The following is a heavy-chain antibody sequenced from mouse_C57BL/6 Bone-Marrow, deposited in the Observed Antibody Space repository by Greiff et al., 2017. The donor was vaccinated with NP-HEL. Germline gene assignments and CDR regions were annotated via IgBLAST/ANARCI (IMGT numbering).Heavy chain of an antibody. CDR3: ARRGQLRPSWFAY. J-gene: IGHJ3*01. V-gene: IGHV1-59*01. CDR1: GYTFTSYW. Sequence: VQLQQPGAELVRPGTSVKLSCKASGYTFTSYWMHWVKQRPGQGLEWIGVIDPSDSYTNYNQKFKGKATLTVDTSSSTAYMQLSSLTSEDSAVYYCARRGQLRPSWFAYWGQGTLVTVSA. CDR2: IDPSDSYT. D-gene: IGHD3-2*02.